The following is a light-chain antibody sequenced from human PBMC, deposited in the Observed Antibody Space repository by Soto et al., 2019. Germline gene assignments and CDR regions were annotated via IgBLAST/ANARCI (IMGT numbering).Light chain of an antibody. V-gene: IGKV3-11*01. Sequence: EIVLTQSPATLSLSPGERATLSCRASQSVSSYLAWYQQKPGQAPRLLIYDASSRATGITARFSGSGSGTDFTLNISSPEPEDFAVYYCQQRSNWYTFGQGTKLEIK. J-gene: IGKJ2*01. CDR3: QQRSNWYT. CDR2: DAS. CDR1: QSVSSY.